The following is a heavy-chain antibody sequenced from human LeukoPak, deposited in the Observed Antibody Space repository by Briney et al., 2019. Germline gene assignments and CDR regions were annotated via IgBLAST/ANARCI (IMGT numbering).Heavy chain of an antibody. V-gene: IGHV1-69*01. Sequence: SVKFSCNAAGSVFSGYTITWVRHAPGQGLEWVAGNITNLASTNYAQKFQSRVTISADDSTSTAYMQLRSLTSEDTAFYYCALAFSGYDRWFPEPPDQWGQGTLVTVSS. CDR2: NITNLAST. D-gene: IGHD5-12*01. CDR3: ALAFSGYDRWFPEPPDQ. CDR1: GSVFSGYT. J-gene: IGHJ4*02.